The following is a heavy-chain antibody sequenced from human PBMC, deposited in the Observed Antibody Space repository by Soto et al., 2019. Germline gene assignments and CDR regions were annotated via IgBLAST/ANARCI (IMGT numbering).Heavy chain of an antibody. CDR3: TTYDNILGSDGYRWAY. V-gene: IGHV3-15*01. J-gene: IGHJ4*02. Sequence: EVHLVESGGGFVKPGGSLRLSCAASGFTFSNAWMSWVRQAPGKGLEWVARIKSKIDGGTTDHAAPVVGRFTISRDDSKNTLYLQMNRLETEDTAVYYCTTYDNILGSDGYRWAYWGRGALVTVSS. CDR2: IKSKIDGGTT. CDR1: GFTFSNAW. D-gene: IGHD3-16*01.